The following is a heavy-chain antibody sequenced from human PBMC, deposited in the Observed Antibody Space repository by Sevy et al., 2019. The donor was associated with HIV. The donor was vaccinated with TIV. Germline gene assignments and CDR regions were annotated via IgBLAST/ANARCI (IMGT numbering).Heavy chain of an antibody. CDR2: IYYSGSS. CDR3: ARDDPVMNAFDI. V-gene: IGHV4-61*08. J-gene: IGHJ3*02. D-gene: IGHD3-16*01. Sequence: SETLSLTCTVSGGSVNSGDYYWSWIRQPPGEGLEWLGYIYYSGSSNYNPSLKSRVTISLDTSKNQFSLKMSSVTTADTAVYYCARDDPVMNAFDIWGQGTMVTVSS. CDR1: GGSVNSGDYY.